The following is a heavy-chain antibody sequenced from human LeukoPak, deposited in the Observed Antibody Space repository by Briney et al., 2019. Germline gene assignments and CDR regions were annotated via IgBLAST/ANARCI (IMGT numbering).Heavy chain of an antibody. CDR1: RGSISSYH. V-gene: IGHV4-59*01. CDR2: IYYSGST. J-gene: IGHJ4*02. Sequence: PSETLSLTCTVSRGSISSYHWTWIRQPPGKGLEWIGHIYYSGSTNYNPSLKSRVTISVDTTNNQFSLKLTSVTAADTAVYYCARLPGIAVAPVSYWGQGTLVTVSS. CDR3: ARLPGIAVAPVSY. D-gene: IGHD6-19*01.